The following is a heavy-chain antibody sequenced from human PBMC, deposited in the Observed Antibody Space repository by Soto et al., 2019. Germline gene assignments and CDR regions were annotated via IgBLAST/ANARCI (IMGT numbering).Heavy chain of an antibody. Sequence: QVQLQESGPGLVKPSETLSLTCTVSGGSISSYYWSWIRQPPGKGLEWIGYIYYSGSTNYNPSLNRRDTVPVDKSKNQFSLKLSSVTAADTAVYYCARRYAGNLDYWGQGPVVTVSS. CDR1: GGSISSYY. CDR2: IYYSGST. J-gene: IGHJ4*02. CDR3: ARRYAGNLDY. D-gene: IGHD2-8*01. V-gene: IGHV4-59*08.